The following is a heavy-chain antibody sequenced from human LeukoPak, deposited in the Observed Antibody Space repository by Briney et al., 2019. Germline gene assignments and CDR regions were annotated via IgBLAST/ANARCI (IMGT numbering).Heavy chain of an antibody. V-gene: IGHV4-59*13. CDR3: ARSNPFYDSSGYYYFDDYYYYYYMDV. D-gene: IGHD3-22*01. J-gene: IGHJ6*03. Sequence: SETLSLTCTVSGGSISSYYWSWIRQPPGKGLEWIGYIYYSGSTNYNPSLKSRVTISVDTSKNQFSLKLSSVTAADTAVYYCARSNPFYDSSGYYYFDDYYYYYYMDVWGKGTTVTVSS. CDR1: GGSISSYY. CDR2: IYYSGST.